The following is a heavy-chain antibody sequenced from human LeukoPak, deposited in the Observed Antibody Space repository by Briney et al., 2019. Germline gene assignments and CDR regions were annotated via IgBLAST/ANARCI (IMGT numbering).Heavy chain of an antibody. J-gene: IGHJ5*02. D-gene: IGHD2-2*01. V-gene: IGHV3-7*04. CDR2: IKKDGSEK. CDR3: ARGVVPAAIGVYWFDP. Sequence: GGSLRLSCAASGFIFSSYYMSWVRQAPGKGLEWVANIKKDGSEKYNVDSVKGRFTISRDNAKNSLYLQMNSLRAEDTAVYYCARGVVPAAIGVYWFDPWGQGTLVTVSS. CDR1: GFIFSSYY.